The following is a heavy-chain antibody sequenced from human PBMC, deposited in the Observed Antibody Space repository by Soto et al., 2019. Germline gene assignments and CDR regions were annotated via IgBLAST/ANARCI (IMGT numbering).Heavy chain of an antibody. CDR1: GGTSRSLS. Sequence: QVQLVQSGAEVKKPGSSVKVSCKASGGTSRSLSITWVRQAPGQGLEWMGGITPLFGIPNYPQKFQVRLTITADKSTGTAYLELSSLSSEDTAVYYCARDTHSAGGWFDTWGRGTLVTVSS. J-gene: IGHJ5*02. D-gene: IGHD2-15*01. CDR3: ARDTHSAGGWFDT. CDR2: ITPLFGIP. V-gene: IGHV1-69*17.